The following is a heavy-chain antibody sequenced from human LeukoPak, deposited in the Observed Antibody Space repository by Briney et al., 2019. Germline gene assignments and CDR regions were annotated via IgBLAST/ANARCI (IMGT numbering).Heavy chain of an antibody. J-gene: IGHJ4*02. Sequence: PGRSLRLSCAASGFTFSSYGMHWVRQAPGKGLEWVAVIWYDGSNKYYADSVKGRFTISRDNSKNTLYLQMNSLRAEDTAVYYCARGVLGYCSSTSCYPFDYWAREPWSPSPQ. CDR1: GFTFSSYG. CDR3: ARGVLGYCSSTSCYPFDY. V-gene: IGHV3-33*01. D-gene: IGHD2-2*01. CDR2: IWYDGSNK.